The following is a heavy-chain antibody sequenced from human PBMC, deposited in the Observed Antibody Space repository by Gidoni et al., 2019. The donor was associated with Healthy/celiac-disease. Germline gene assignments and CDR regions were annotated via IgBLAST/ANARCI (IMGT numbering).Heavy chain of an antibody. V-gene: IGHV3-21*01. D-gene: IGHD5-12*01. CDR2: ISSSSSYI. Sequence: VESGGGLVKPGGSLKRLSCAASGFTFSSYSMNWVRQAPGKGMEWVSSISSSSSYIYYADSVKGRFTISRDNAKNSLYLQMNSLRAEDTAVYYCARDIVATIGGQADYWGQGTLVTVSS. CDR1: GFTFSSYS. CDR3: ARDIVATIGGQADY. J-gene: IGHJ4*02.